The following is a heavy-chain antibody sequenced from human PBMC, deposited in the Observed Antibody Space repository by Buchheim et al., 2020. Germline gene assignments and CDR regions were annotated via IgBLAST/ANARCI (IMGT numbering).Heavy chain of an antibody. V-gene: IGHV3-74*01. CDR3: ARGFDS. CDR2: VNPDGSTT. Sequence: EVRLVQSGGGLVQPGGSLRLSCVVSGSSFCNYWMYWVRQTPGKGPVYISRVNPDGSTTTYADSVRGRFTVSRDHPKNTLYVQMNSLRAEDTAVYYCARGFDSWGQGTL. J-gene: IGHJ5*01. CDR1: GSSFCNYW.